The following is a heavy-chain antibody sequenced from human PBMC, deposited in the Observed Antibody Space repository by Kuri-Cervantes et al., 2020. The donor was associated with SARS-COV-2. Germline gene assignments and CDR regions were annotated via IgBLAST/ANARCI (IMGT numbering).Heavy chain of an antibody. V-gene: IGHV3-11*04. CDR2: ISSSGSTI. D-gene: IGHD3-10*01. CDR1: GFTLSDYY. J-gene: IGHJ4*02. Sequence: GESLKISCAASGFTLSDYYMSWIRQAPGKGLEWVSDISSSGSTIYYADSVKGRFTISRDNSKSTLFLQMNSLRTEDTAVYYCAKDGVSGSYYNYYFDFWGQGTLVTVSS. CDR3: AKDGVSGSYYNYYFDF.